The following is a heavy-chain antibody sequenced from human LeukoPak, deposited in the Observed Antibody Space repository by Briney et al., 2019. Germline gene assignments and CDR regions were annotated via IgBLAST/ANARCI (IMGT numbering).Heavy chain of an antibody. CDR2: FDPEDGET. D-gene: IGHD2-2*01. Sequence: ASVKVSCKVSGYTLTELSMHWVRQAPGKRLEWMGGFDPEDGETIYAQKFQGRVTMTEDTSTDTAYMELSSLRSEDTAVYYCATVLHYTSCYRDWGQGTLVTVSS. CDR3: ATVLHYTSCYRD. V-gene: IGHV1-24*01. CDR1: GYTLTELS. J-gene: IGHJ4*02.